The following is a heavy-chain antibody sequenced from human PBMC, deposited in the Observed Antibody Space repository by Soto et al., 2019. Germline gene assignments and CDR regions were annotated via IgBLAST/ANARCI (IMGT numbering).Heavy chain of an antibody. CDR3: ARDEILNSITIFGVVIDYYYGMDV. V-gene: IGHV3-11*06. CDR2: ISSSSSYT. J-gene: IGHJ6*02. CDR1: GFTFSDYY. D-gene: IGHD3-3*01. Sequence: GGSLRLSCAASGFTFSDYYMSWIRQAPGKGLEWVSYISSSSSYTNYADSVKGRFTISRDNAKNSLYLQMNSLRAEDTAVYYCARDEILNSITIFGVVIDYYYGMDVWGQGTTATVSS.